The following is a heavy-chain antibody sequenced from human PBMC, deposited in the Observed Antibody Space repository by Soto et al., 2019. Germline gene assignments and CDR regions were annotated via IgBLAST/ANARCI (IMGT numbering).Heavy chain of an antibody. V-gene: IGHV4-34*01. CDR2: INHSGST. CDR3: ARGWRFDP. CDR1: GGSFSDYY. Sequence: PSETLSLTCAVYGGSFSDYYWSWIRQSPGQGLEWIGEINHSGSTNYNPSLKSRITISVDTSKKQFSLKLTSVTAADTAVYYCARGWRFDPWGQGTLVTVSS. D-gene: IGHD3-3*01. J-gene: IGHJ5*02.